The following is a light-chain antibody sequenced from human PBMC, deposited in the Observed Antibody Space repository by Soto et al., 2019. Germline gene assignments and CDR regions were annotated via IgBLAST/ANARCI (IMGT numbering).Light chain of an antibody. Sequence: EVVMTQSPATLSVSPGDKATLSCMASQSVSSHLAWYQQKPGQAPRLLIYGASTRASGVPARFSGSGSGTEFTLTISSLQSEDFAIYYCQQYDDWRLLTFGGGTKVEI. V-gene: IGKV3-15*01. CDR3: QQYDDWRLLT. J-gene: IGKJ4*01. CDR2: GAS. CDR1: QSVSSH.